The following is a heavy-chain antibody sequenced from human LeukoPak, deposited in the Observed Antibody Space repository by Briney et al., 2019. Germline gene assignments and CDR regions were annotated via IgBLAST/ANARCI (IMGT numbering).Heavy chain of an antibody. J-gene: IGHJ6*04. Sequence: GSLRLSCAASGFTVSSNYMSWVRQAPGKGLEWVSVIYSGGSTYYADSVKGRFTISRDNAKNSLYLQMNSLRAEDTAVYYCAELGITMIGGVWGKGTTVTISS. CDR1: GFTVSSNY. D-gene: IGHD3-10*02. CDR3: AELGITMIGGV. CDR2: IYSGGST. V-gene: IGHV3-53*01.